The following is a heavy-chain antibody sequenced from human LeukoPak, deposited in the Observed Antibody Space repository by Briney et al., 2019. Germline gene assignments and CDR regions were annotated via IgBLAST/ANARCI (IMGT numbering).Heavy chain of an antibody. CDR2: ISSNGDRT. CDR1: GFIFSSYA. J-gene: IGHJ4*02. Sequence: GGSLRLSCAASGFIFSSYAMNWVRQAPGKGLEYVSAISSNGDRTYYAGSVKGRFTISRDNSKNTLYLQMGSLRAEDLAVYYCARMRSGYPLDYWGQGTLVTVSS. V-gene: IGHV3-64*02. CDR3: ARMRSGYPLDY. D-gene: IGHD3-3*01.